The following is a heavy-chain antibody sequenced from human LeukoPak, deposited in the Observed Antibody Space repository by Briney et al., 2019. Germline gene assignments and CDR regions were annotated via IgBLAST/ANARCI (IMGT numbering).Heavy chain of an antibody. CDR3: ASWAGAAAGFNGPLDY. Sequence: SETLSLTCAVYSGSFSGYYWSWIRQPPGKGLEWIGEINHSGSTNYNPSLKSRVTISQDTSKNQFSLRLSSVTAADTAVYYCASWAGAAAGFNGPLDYWGQGTLVTVSS. V-gene: IGHV4-34*01. D-gene: IGHD6-13*01. CDR2: INHSGST. J-gene: IGHJ4*02. CDR1: SGSFSGYY.